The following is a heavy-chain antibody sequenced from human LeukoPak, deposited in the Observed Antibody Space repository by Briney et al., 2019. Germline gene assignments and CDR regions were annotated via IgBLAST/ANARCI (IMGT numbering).Heavy chain of an antibody. J-gene: IGHJ5*02. CDR1: GGSFSGYY. Sequence: SETLSLTCAVYGGSFSGYYWGWIRQPPGKGLEWIGSIYYSGSTYYNPSLKSRVTISVDTSKNQFSLKLSSVTAADTAVYYCARDAKVGDRWLQLSYWFDPWGQGTLVTVSS. CDR2: IYYSGST. V-gene: IGHV4-34*01. CDR3: ARDAKVGDRWLQLSYWFDP. D-gene: IGHD5-24*01.